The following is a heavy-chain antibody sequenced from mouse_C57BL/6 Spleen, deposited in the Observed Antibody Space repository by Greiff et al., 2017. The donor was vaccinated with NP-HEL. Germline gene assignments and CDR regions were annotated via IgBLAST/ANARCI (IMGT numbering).Heavy chain of an antibody. CDR1: GYTFTDYE. J-gene: IGHJ4*01. D-gene: IGHD2-9*01. CDR2: IDPETGGT. Sequence: QVHVKQSGAELVRPGASVTLSCKASGYTFTDYEMHWVKQTPVHGLEWIGAIDPETGGTAYNQKFKGKAILTADKSSSTAYMELRSLTSEDSAVYYCPPTMVTTRAMDYWGQGTSVTVSS. V-gene: IGHV1-15*01. CDR3: PPTMVTTRAMDY.